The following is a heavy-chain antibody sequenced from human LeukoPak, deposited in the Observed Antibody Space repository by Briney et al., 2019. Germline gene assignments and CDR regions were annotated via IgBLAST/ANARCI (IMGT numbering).Heavy chain of an antibody. V-gene: IGHV3-43*01. CDR1: GFTFDYYT. CDR2: ISMDGVNT. J-gene: IGHJ4*02. CDR3: VKGRRRGYAYGTLES. Sequence: PGGSLRLSCAASGFTFDYYTMYWVRQGPEEGLEWVSLISMDGVNTFYADSVKGRFTISRDNNKNSLYLQMNGLRTGDTGLYYCVKGRRRGYAYGTLESWGQGTLVTVSS. D-gene: IGHD5-18*01.